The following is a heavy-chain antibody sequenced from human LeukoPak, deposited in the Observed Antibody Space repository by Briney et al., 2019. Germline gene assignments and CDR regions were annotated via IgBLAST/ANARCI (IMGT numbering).Heavy chain of an antibody. CDR2: IKQDGSEK. D-gene: IGHD1-14*01. Sequence: GGSLRLSCAVSGFTFSNYWMTWVRQAPGKGLEWVANIKQDGSEKYYVDSVKGRFTISRDSSKNTLYLQMNSLRAEDTAVYYCAKVSGGGLYYDGMDVWGQGTTVTVSS. J-gene: IGHJ6*02. CDR3: AKVSGGGLYYDGMDV. CDR1: GFTFSNYW. V-gene: IGHV3-7*03.